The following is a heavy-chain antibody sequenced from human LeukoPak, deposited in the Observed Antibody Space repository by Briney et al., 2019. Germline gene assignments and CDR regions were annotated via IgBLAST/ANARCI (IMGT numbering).Heavy chain of an antibody. CDR2: IWYDGSNK. CDR3: AKPFPGHYGISTGYYAPPDY. J-gene: IGHJ4*02. D-gene: IGHD3-9*01. V-gene: IGHV3-33*06. Sequence: GGSLRLSCAASGFTFSSYGMHWVRQAPGKGLEGVAVIWYDGSNKYYADSVKGRFTISRDNSKNTLFLQMNSLRAEDTAVYYCAKPFPGHYGISTGYYAPPDYWGQGTLVTVSS. CDR1: GFTFSSYG.